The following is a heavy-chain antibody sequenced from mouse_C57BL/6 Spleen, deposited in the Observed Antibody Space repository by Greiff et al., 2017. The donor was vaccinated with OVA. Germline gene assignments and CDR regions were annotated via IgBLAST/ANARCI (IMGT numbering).Heavy chain of an antibody. CDR2: ISSGGSYT. CDR1: GFTFSSYG. V-gene: IGHV5-6*03. D-gene: IGHD1-1*01. Sequence: EVMLVESGGGLVKPGGSLKLSCAASGFTFSSYGMSWVRQTPDKRLEWVATISSGGSYTYYPDSVKGRFTISRDNAKNTLYLQMSSLKSEDTAMYFSARAPIKSDYALGNWGDKTSHSASS. CDR3: ARAPIKSDYALGN. J-gene: IGHJ4*01.